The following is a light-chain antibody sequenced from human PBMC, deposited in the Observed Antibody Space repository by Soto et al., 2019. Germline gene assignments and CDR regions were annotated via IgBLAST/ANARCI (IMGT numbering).Light chain of an antibody. CDR2: DAS. J-gene: IGKJ5*01. Sequence: EIVLTQSPATLSLSQVERATLSFRASQSVSSYLAWYQQKPGQAPRLLIYDASNRATGIPARFSGSGSGTDFTLTISSLEPEDFAVYYCQQRSNFITFGQGTRLEIK. CDR3: QQRSNFIT. CDR1: QSVSSY. V-gene: IGKV3-11*01.